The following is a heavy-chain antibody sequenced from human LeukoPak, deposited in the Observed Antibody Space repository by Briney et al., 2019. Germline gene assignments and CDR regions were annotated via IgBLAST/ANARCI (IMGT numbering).Heavy chain of an antibody. Sequence: GGSLRLSCVASGFTFSIYGMSWVRQAPGKGLEWVSTISGSDGSTYYADSVKGRFTISRDNSKNTLYLQMNSLRAEDTAVYYCAKIYYYDSSGYGNDAFDIWGQGTMVTVSS. CDR3: AKIYYYDSSGYGNDAFDI. D-gene: IGHD3-22*01. CDR1: GFTFSIYG. J-gene: IGHJ3*02. V-gene: IGHV3-23*01. CDR2: ISGSDGST.